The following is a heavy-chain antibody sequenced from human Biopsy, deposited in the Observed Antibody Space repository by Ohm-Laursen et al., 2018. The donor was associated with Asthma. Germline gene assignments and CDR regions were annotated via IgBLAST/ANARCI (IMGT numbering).Heavy chain of an antibody. V-gene: IGHV3-53*01. D-gene: IGHD6-19*01. J-gene: IGHJ4*02. CDR2: IYSGGTS. CDR3: ARGDSSGWSHYYFDY. Sequence: SLRLSCAASGFTVSRDHMFWVRQAPGQGLEWVSVIYSGGTSHTADSMRGRFTISRDFSKNTLHLQMHSLRVEDTAVYYCARGDSSGWSHYYFDYWGQGTLVTVSS. CDR1: GFTVSRDH.